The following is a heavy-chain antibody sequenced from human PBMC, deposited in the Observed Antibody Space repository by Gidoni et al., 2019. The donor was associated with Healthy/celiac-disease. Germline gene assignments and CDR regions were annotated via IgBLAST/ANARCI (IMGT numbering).Heavy chain of an antibody. CDR3: ARGGDCSGGSCYNY. CDR1: GGSISSGGYS. J-gene: IGHJ4*02. V-gene: IGHV4-30-2*01. CDR2: IYHSGNT. Sequence: QLQLQESGSGLVKPSQTLSLTCAVSGGSISSGGYSWSLIRQPPGKGLEWIGYIYHSGNTYYNPSLKSRVTISVDRSKNQFSLKLSSVTAADTAVYYCARGGDCSGGSCYNYWGQGTLVTVSS. D-gene: IGHD2-15*01.